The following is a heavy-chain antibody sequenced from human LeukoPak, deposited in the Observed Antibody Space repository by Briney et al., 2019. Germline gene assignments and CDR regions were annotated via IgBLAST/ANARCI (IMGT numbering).Heavy chain of an antibody. V-gene: IGHV4-34*01. Sequence: SETLSLTCAVYGGSFSGYYWSWIRQPPGKGLEWIGEINHSGSTNYNPSLKSRVTISVDTSKNQFSLKLSPVTAADTAVYYCARGHFGSGNTTIFDYWGQGTLVTVSS. D-gene: IGHD3-3*02. CDR1: GGSFSGYY. CDR2: INHSGST. J-gene: IGHJ4*02. CDR3: ARGHFGSGNTTIFDY.